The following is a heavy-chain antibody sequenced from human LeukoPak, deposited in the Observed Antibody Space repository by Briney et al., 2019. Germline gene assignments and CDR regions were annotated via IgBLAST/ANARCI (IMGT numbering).Heavy chain of an antibody. CDR1: GFTFSHFV. CDR3: AKGFSGSYFDY. CDR2: ISGSGGST. D-gene: IGHD1-26*01. J-gene: IGHJ4*02. Sequence: GGSLRLSREASGFTFSHFVMSWVRQAPGKGLEWVSAISGSGGSTYYADSVKGRFTISRDNSKNTLYLQMNSLRAEDTAVYYCAKGFSGSYFDYWGQGTLVTVSS. V-gene: IGHV3-23*01.